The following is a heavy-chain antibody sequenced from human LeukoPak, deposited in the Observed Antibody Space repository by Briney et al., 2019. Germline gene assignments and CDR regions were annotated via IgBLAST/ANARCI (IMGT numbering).Heavy chain of an antibody. CDR2: INHSGST. V-gene: IGHV4-34*01. Sequence: PSETLSLTCAVYGGSFSGYYWSWIRQPPGKGLEWIGEINHSGSTNYNPSLKSRVTISVDTSKNQFSLKLSPVTAADTAVYYCARKGSPFQLSYYYYYYMDVWGKGTTVTVSS. J-gene: IGHJ6*03. D-gene: IGHD3-16*02. CDR1: GGSFSGYY. CDR3: ARKGSPFQLSYYYYYYMDV.